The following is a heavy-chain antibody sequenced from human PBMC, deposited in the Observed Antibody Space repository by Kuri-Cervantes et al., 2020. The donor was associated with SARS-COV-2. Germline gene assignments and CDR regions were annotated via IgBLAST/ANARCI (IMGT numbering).Heavy chain of an antibody. J-gene: IGHJ4*01. D-gene: IGHD6-19*01. CDR3: ASDGVSGSLSLDF. Sequence: SVKVSCKASGGTFSTAIISWVRQGPGQGLEWMGGIMPALGMPNYAQKFRDRVTITADTSTATAFLELSGLKSEDTALYYCASDGVSGSLSLDFWGHGTLVTVSS. V-gene: IGHV1-69*10. CDR2: IMPALGMP. CDR1: GGTFSTAI.